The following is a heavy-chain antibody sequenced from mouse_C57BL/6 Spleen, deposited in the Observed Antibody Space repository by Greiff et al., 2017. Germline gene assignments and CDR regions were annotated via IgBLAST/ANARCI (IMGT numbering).Heavy chain of an antibody. CDR2: ISSGSSTI. J-gene: IGHJ2*01. Sequence: DVMLVESGGGLVKPGGSLKLSCAASGFTFSDYGMHWVRQAPEKGLEWVAYISSGSSTIYYADTVKGRFTISRDNAKNTLFLQMTSLRSEDTAMYYCARAFITTVAPDYWGQGTTLTVSS. V-gene: IGHV5-17*01. CDR3: ARAFITTVAPDY. D-gene: IGHD1-1*01. CDR1: GFTFSDYG.